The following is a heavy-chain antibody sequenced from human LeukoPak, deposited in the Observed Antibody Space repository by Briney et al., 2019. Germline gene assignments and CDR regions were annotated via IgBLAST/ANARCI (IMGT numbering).Heavy chain of an antibody. V-gene: IGHV3-30-3*01. Sequence: GRSLRLSCAASGFTFSSYAMHWVRQAPGKGLEWVAVISYDGGNKYYADSVKGRFTISRDNSKNTLYLQMNSLRAEDTAVYYCARDLRLWFGEYYFDYWGQGTLVTVSS. J-gene: IGHJ4*02. CDR1: GFTFSSYA. CDR2: ISYDGGNK. CDR3: ARDLRLWFGEYYFDY. D-gene: IGHD3-10*01.